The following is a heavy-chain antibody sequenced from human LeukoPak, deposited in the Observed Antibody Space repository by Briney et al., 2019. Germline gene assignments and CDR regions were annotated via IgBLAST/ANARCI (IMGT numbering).Heavy chain of an antibody. V-gene: IGHV3-23*01. CDR3: ARDPGWGYYGSGAFDY. Sequence: GGSLRLSCAASGFTFSSYGMSWVRQAPGKGLEWVSAISGSGGSTYYADSVKGRFTISRDNSKNSLYLQMNSLRAEDTAVYYCARDPGWGYYGSGAFDYWGQGTLVTVSS. J-gene: IGHJ4*02. CDR2: ISGSGGST. CDR1: GFTFSSYG. D-gene: IGHD3-10*01.